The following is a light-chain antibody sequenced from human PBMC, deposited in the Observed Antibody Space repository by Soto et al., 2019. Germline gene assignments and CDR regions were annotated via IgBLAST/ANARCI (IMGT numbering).Light chain of an antibody. CDR1: CGSIASGL. V-gene: IGLV6-57*04. J-gene: IGLJ3*02. CDR2: EDN. CDR3: QSSQDDFWV. Sequence: NFMLTQPHSVSESPGRTVTISCTRICGSIASGLVQWYQVRPGSSPTTVISEDNQRPSGVPDRFSGSIDSSSNSASLTISGLKPEDEADYYCQSSQDDFWVFGGGTKLTVL.